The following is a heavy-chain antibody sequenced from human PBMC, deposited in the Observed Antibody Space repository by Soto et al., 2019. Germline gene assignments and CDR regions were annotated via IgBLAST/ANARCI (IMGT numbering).Heavy chain of an antibody. CDR2: IYYSGST. J-gene: IGHJ6*02. CDR1: GGSISSYY. CDR3: ARGNYYGSGSYPGLYYYYGMDV. D-gene: IGHD3-10*01. Sequence: SETLSLTCTVSGGSISSYYWSWIRQPPGKGLEWIGYIYYSGSTNYNPSLKSRVTISVDTSKNQFSLKLSSVTAADTAVYYCARGNYYGSGSYPGLYYYYGMDVWGQGTTVTVSS. V-gene: IGHV4-59*01.